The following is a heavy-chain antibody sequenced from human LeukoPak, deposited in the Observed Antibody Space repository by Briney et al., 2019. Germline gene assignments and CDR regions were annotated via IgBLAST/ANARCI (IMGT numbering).Heavy chain of an antibody. D-gene: IGHD5-24*01. V-gene: IGHV3-48*04. CDR3: ARSHEMRGYRIYWYFDL. CDR1: EFTCSSYR. CDR2: VAGGSSSV. Sequence: GGSLRLSCAASEFTCSSYRMTWVRQAPGKGLEWISYVAGGSSSVYYADSVKGRFTISRDNAENSVSLQMSNVRADDTAVYYCARSHEMRGYRIYWYFDLWGRGTLVTVS. J-gene: IGHJ2*01.